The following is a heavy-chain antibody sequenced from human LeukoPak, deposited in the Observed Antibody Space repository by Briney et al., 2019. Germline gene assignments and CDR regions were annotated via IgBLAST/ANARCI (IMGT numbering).Heavy chain of an antibody. Sequence: GESLKISCKGSGYSFTSYWIGWVRQMPGKGLEWMGIIYPGDSDTRYSPSFQGQVTISADRSISTAYLQWSSLKASDTAMYHCARLGYDILTGPYYFDYWGQGTLVTVSS. J-gene: IGHJ4*02. CDR3: ARLGYDILTGPYYFDY. D-gene: IGHD3-9*01. CDR2: IYPGDSDT. CDR1: GYSFTSYW. V-gene: IGHV5-51*01.